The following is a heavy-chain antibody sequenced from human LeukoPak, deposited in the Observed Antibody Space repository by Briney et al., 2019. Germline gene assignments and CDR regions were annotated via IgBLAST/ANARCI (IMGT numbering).Heavy chain of an antibody. CDR3: ASRATFYIDY. Sequence: SETLSLTCTVPGGSISSSSYYWGWIRQPPGKGLEWIGSIYYSGSTYYNPSLKSRVTISVDTSKNQFSLKLSSVTAADTAVYYCASRATFYIDYWGQGTLVTVSS. D-gene: IGHD2/OR15-2a*01. V-gene: IGHV4-39*01. CDR2: IYYSGST. CDR1: GGSISSSSYY. J-gene: IGHJ4*02.